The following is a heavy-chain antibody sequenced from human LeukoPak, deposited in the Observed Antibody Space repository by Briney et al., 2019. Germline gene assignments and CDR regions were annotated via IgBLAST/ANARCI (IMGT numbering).Heavy chain of an antibody. CDR2: ITGSSTYI. CDR1: GFTFSSYS. J-gene: IGHJ4*02. D-gene: IGHD3-16*02. CDR3: ARGFADFVWGSYPSSY. V-gene: IGHV3-21*01. Sequence: GDSLRLSCAASGFTFSSYSMNWVRQAPGKGLEWVSSITGSSTYIHYADPVKGRFTISRDNAKNSLYLQMNSLRAEDTAVYYCARGFADFVWGSYPSSYWGQGILVTVSS.